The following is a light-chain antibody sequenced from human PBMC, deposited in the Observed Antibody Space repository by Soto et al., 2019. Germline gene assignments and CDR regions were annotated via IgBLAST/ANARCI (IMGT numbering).Light chain of an antibody. Sequence: QSVLTQPASVSGSPGQSITISCTGTSSDVGGYNYVSWYQQHPGKAPKLMIYEVSNRPLGVSNRFSGSKSGNTASLTISGLQAEDEADYYCTSYTSSSTLDVFGTGTKVPS. J-gene: IGLJ1*01. CDR2: EVS. CDR3: TSYTSSSTLDV. V-gene: IGLV2-14*01. CDR1: SSDVGGYNY.